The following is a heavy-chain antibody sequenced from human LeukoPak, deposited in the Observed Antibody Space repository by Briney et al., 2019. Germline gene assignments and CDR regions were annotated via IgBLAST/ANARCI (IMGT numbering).Heavy chain of an antibody. V-gene: IGHV3-30*03. J-gene: IGHJ4*02. CDR3: ARDRSYTAILSWWLLPDY. Sequence: GGSLRLSCAASGFTFSSYGMHWVRQAPGKGLEWVAVISYDGSNKYYADSVKGRFTISRDNSKNTLYLQMNSLRAEDTAVYYCARDRSYTAILSWWLLPDYWGQGTLVTVSS. CDR2: ISYDGSNK. D-gene: IGHD3-22*01. CDR1: GFTFSSYG.